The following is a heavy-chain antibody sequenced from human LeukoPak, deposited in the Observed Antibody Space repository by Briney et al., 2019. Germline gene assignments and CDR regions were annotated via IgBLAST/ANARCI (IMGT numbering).Heavy chain of an antibody. CDR1: GFTVSSNY. V-gene: IGHV3-53*04. J-gene: IGHJ4*02. CDR2: IFSGGTT. CDR3: ARGVLGYSYGFDC. Sequence: GGSLRLSCAASGFTVSSNYMSWVRQAPGKGLEWVSVIFSGGTTYYADSVKGRFTISRHNSENTLYLQMNSLRGEDAAVYYCARGVLGYSYGFDCWGQGTLVTVSS. D-gene: IGHD5-18*01.